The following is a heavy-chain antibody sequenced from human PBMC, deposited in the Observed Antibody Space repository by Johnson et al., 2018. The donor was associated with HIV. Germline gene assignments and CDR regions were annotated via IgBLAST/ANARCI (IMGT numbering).Heavy chain of an antibody. Sequence: QVQLLESGGGLVKPGGSLRLSCAASGFSVSDYYMSWIRQTLGKGLEWVSYSSSSGTTIYYADSVKGRFTIYRDNAQNSLYLQMKSLRAEDTAVYYCARACRDGYTCDAFDLWGQGTMVTVSS. CDR1: GFSVSDYY. CDR3: ARACRDGYTCDAFDL. D-gene: IGHD5-24*01. V-gene: IGHV3-11*04. CDR2: SSSSGTTI. J-gene: IGHJ3*01.